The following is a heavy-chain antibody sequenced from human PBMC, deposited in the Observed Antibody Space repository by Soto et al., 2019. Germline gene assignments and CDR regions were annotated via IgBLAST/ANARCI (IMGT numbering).Heavy chain of an antibody. D-gene: IGHD5-18*01. CDR2: IYHSGST. J-gene: IGHJ3*02. CDR1: GYSISSGYY. Sequence: SETLSLTCAVSGYSISSGYYWGWIRQPPGKGLEWIGSIYHSGSTYYNPSLKSRVTISVDTSKNQFSLKLSSVTAADTAVYHCARERVDTAMVMDDAFDIWGQGTMVTVSS. V-gene: IGHV4-38-2*02. CDR3: ARERVDTAMVMDDAFDI.